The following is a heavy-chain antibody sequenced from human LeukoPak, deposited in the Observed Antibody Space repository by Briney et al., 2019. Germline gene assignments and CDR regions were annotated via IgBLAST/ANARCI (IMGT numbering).Heavy chain of an antibody. Sequence: GGSLRLSCAASGFTFSSYSMNWVRQAPGKGLEWVSSISSSSSYIYYADSVKGRFTISRDNAKNSLYLQMNSLRAEDTAVYYCASSAFGIAVAGSLDYWGQGTLVTVSS. J-gene: IGHJ4*02. CDR2: ISSSSSYI. V-gene: IGHV3-21*01. CDR3: ASSAFGIAVAGSLDY. CDR1: GFTFSSYS. D-gene: IGHD6-19*01.